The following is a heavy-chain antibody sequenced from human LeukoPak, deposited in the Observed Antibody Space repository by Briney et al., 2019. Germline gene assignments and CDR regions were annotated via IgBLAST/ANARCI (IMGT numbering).Heavy chain of an antibody. CDR1: GHSISSGCF. J-gene: IGHJ4*02. CDR3: ARHRYGGYYRYFDY. Sequence: KSSETLSLTCIVSGHSISSGCFWGWIRQPPGKGLEWIGEINHSGSTNYNPSLKSRVTISVDTSKNQFSLKLSSVTAADTAVYYCARHRYGGYYRYFDYWGQGTLVTVSS. CDR2: INHSGST. V-gene: IGHV4-38-2*02. D-gene: IGHD5-12*01.